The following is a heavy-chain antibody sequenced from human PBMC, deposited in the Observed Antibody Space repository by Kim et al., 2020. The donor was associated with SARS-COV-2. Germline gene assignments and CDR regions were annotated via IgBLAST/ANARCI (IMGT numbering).Heavy chain of an antibody. CDR3: ARDLTTYGMDV. J-gene: IGHJ6*02. CDR2: NT. Sequence: NTSYAQKYQSRVNLTIDTSTTIAYMELRSLRSDDTAVYYCARDLTTYGMDVWGQGTTVTVSS. V-gene: IGHV1-18*01. D-gene: IGHD4-17*01.